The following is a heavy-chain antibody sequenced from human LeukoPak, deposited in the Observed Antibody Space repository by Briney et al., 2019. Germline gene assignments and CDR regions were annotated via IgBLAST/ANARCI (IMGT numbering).Heavy chain of an antibody. D-gene: IGHD6-19*01. CDR1: GYTFTDYY. J-gene: IGHJ3*02. V-gene: IGHV1-2*02. CDR2: INPNSHGI. Sequence: GASVKVSCKASGYTFTDYYMHWVRQAPGQGLEWMGWINPNSHGINYAQKFQGRVTMTSDTSISTAYMELSSLRSDDTAVYYCARDKWLGGHDAFDIWGRGTMVTVSS. CDR3: ARDKWLGGHDAFDI.